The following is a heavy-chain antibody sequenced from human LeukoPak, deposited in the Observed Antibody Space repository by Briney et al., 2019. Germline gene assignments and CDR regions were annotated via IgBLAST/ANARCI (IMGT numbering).Heavy chain of an antibody. CDR3: AKGIYSSGWSYFDY. D-gene: IGHD6-19*01. Sequence: GGSLRLSCAASGLTFSRYWMSWVRQAPGKGLEWVSTLSGSGITTYYADSVKGRFTISRDNSKNTLYLQMNSLRAEDTAVYYCAKGIYSSGWSYFDYWGHGTLVTVSS. CDR2: LSGSGITT. CDR1: GLTFSRYW. J-gene: IGHJ4*01. V-gene: IGHV3-23*01.